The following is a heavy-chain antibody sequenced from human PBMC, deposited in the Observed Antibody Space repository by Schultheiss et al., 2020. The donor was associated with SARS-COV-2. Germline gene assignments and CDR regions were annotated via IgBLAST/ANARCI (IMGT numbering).Heavy chain of an antibody. J-gene: IGHJ3*02. CDR3: ARAHFI. Sequence: GGSLRLSCAASGFTFSSYAMSWVRQAPGKGLEWVAVISYDGSNKYYADSVKGRFTISRDNSKNTLYLQMNSLRAEDTAVYYCARAHFIWGQGTMVTVSS. D-gene: IGHD3-3*02. CDR1: GFTFSSYA. V-gene: IGHV3-30*01. CDR2: ISYDGSNK.